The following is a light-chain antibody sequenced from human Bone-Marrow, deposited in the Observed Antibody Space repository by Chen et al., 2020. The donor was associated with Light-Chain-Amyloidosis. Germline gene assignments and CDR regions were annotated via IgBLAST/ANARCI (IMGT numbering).Light chain of an antibody. Sequence: EIVLTQSPGTLSLSPGEGANLSCKTSQTISSNYLTWYQQKFGQAPRLLIYGSSSRATGIPDRFTGSGDGSDCTHTINRPEQEDFAMYYCQQYGTSQVTFGGGTKVEIK. CDR1: QTISSNY. J-gene: IGKJ4*01. CDR2: GSS. CDR3: QQYGTSQVT. V-gene: IGKV3-20*01.